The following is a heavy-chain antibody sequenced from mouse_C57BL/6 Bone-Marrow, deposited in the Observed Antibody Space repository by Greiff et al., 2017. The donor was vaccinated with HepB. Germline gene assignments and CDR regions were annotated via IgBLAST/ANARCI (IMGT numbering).Heavy chain of an antibody. CDR3: ARPYYYGSSPNAMDY. CDR2: ISYDGSN. CDR1: GYSITSGYY. D-gene: IGHD1-1*01. Sequence: ESGPGLVKPSQSLSLTCSVTGYSITSGYYWNWIRQFPGNKLEWMGYISYDGSNNYNPSLKNRISITRDTSKNQFFLKLNSVTTEDTATYYCARPYYYGSSPNAMDYWGQGTSVTVSS. J-gene: IGHJ4*01. V-gene: IGHV3-6*01.